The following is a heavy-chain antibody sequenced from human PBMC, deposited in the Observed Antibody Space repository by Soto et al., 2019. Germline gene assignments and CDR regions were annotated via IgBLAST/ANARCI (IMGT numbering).Heavy chain of an antibody. CDR1: GYTFTSYV. CDR3: ARGSNAGLDY. D-gene: IGHD2-2*01. CDR2: INDGNGNT. Sequence: GASVKVSCKASGYTFTSYVMHWVRQAPGQRLEWMGWINDGNGNTEYSQKFQGRVTITRDTSASTAYMELSSLRSEDTAVYYCARGSNAGLDYWGQGTPVTVSS. V-gene: IGHV1-3*01. J-gene: IGHJ4*02.